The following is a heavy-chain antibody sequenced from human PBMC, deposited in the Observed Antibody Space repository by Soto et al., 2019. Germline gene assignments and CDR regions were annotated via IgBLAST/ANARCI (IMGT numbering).Heavy chain of an antibody. CDR2: IKSKSAGGTI. CDR1: GLTIGDAW. Sequence: EVQLVESGGDLVQPGGSLRLSCVVSGLTIGDAWVTWVRQAPGKGLEWVGRIKSKSAGGTIDYAVPVRGRFSISRDDSKNTSELLMSSLKTEDTAVYYCITGLGQSKNIWGQGTLVSVSS. CDR3: ITGLGQSKNI. D-gene: IGHD1-26*01. V-gene: IGHV3-15*01. J-gene: IGHJ4*02.